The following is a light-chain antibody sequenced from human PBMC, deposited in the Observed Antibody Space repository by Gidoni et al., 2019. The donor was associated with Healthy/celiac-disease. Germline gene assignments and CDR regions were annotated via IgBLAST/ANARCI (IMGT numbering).Light chain of an antibody. Sequence: QSVLTQPPSESGTPGQRVTISCSGSSSNIGSNTVNWYQQLPGTAPKLLIYSNKQRPSGVPDRFSGSKSGTSASLAISGLQSEDEADYYCAAWDDSLNAWVFGGGTKLTVL. V-gene: IGLV1-44*01. CDR3: AAWDDSLNAWV. J-gene: IGLJ3*02. CDR1: SSNIGSNT. CDR2: SNK.